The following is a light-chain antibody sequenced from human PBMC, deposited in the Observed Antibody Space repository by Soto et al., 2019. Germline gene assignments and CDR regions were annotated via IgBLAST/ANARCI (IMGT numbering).Light chain of an antibody. V-gene: IGLV2-14*03. CDR3: SSYTSTYTLI. CDR1: SAAVGGYDY. CDR2: DVS. J-gene: IGLJ2*01. Sequence: QSALTQSASVSGSLGQSISISCIGTSAAVGGYDYVSWYQQHPGKAPRLMIYDVSNRPSGLSNPFSGSKSGYTASLTISGLQAEYEADYYCSSYTSTYTLIFGGGTKLPVL.